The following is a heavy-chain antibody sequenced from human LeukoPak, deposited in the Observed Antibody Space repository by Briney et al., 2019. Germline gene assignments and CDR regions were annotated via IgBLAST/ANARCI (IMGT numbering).Heavy chain of an antibody. Sequence: SETLSLTCTVSGGSISSYYWSWIRQPPGEGLEWIGHIYFSGSTKYNPSLKSRVTISVDTSKNQFSLKLSSVTAADTAVYFCASDYGGNSALDPWGQGTLVTVSS. D-gene: IGHD4-23*01. J-gene: IGHJ5*02. CDR2: IYFSGST. CDR3: ASDYGGNSALDP. CDR1: GGSISSYY. V-gene: IGHV4-59*01.